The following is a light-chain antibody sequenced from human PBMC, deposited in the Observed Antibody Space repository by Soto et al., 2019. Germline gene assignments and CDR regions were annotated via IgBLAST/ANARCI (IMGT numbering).Light chain of an antibody. Sequence: PGDGATLSCRASQTVASDLAWYQQKPGQAPSLLIYGAYTRATDVPGRVSGSGSGTKFTLTIDNLQSDDFAVYYCQHHIDLAVTFGQAT. CDR1: QTVASD. CDR3: QHHIDLAVT. V-gene: IGKV3-15*01. CDR2: GAY. J-gene: IGKJ2*01.